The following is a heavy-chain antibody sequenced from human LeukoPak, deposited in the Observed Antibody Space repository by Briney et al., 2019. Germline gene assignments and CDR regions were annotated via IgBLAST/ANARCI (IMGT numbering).Heavy chain of an antibody. V-gene: IGHV3-23*01. D-gene: IGHD1-26*01. Sequence: GGSLRLSCAASGFTFSNYAMSWVRQAPGKGLEWVSAISDSGDNPYYADSVKGRFTISRDNSENTLSLQMYSLRAEDTAVYYCAKDRGGSYFDFDCWGRGTLVTVSA. CDR1: GFTFSNYA. CDR2: ISDSGDNP. CDR3: AKDRGGSYFDFDC. J-gene: IGHJ4*02.